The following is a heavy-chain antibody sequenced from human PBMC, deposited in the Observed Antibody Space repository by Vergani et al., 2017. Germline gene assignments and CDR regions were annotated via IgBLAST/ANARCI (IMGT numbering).Heavy chain of an antibody. V-gene: IGHV3-33*01. CDR1: GFTFNQYG. D-gene: IGHD1-14*01. J-gene: IGHJ5*02. Sequence: QVELVESGGGVVQPGRSLRLSCAASGFTFNQYGMHWVRQAPGKGLEWVAVTWYDGNNKQYADSVKGRFTISRDNSKSKMYLQMNNLRDEDTGVDYCARDFRLLYNRFDPWGQGTLVTVSS. CDR3: ARDFRLLYNRFDP. CDR2: TWYDGNNK.